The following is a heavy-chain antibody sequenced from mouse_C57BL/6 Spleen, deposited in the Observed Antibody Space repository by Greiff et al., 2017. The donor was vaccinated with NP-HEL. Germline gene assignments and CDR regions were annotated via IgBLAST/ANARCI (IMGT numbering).Heavy chain of an antibody. D-gene: IGHD2-3*01. J-gene: IGHJ4*01. CDR3: AREIYDGYYYAMDY. Sequence: DVKLVESGGGLVKPGGSLKLSCAASGFTFSSYAMSWVRQTPEKRLEWVATISDGGSYTYYPDNVKGRFTISRDNAKNNLYLQMSHLKSEDTAMYYCAREIYDGYYYAMDYWGQGTSVTVSS. CDR1: GFTFSSYA. V-gene: IGHV5-4*01. CDR2: ISDGGSYT.